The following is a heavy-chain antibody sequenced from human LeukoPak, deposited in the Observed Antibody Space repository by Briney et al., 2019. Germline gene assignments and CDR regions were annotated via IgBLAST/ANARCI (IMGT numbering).Heavy chain of an antibody. CDR1: GYSISSGYY. CDR2: IYHNGNT. V-gene: IGHV4-38-2*02. J-gene: IGHJ4*02. Sequence: SQTLSLTCTVSGYSISSGYYWGWIRQPPGKGLEWIGTIYHNGNTYYNPSLKSRVTISVDTSKNQFSLKLSSVTAADTAVYYCARVRYNYGDSDYWGQGTLVTVSS. CDR3: ARVRYNYGDSDY. D-gene: IGHD5-18*01.